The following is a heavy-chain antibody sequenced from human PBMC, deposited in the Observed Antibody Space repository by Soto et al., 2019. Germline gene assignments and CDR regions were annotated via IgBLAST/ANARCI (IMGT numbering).Heavy chain of an antibody. Sequence: QVRLVESGGDVVPPGWSLRLSCEVSGLDFRPFGMHWVRQAPGKGLEWVAVIWADGSQTYYVDSVKGRFTVSRDNPKSTLYLQMTSLRVEDTAKYFCVSSHDMPIWGQGTLVTVSS. CDR1: GLDFRPFG. CDR3: VSSHDMPI. V-gene: IGHV3-33*03. D-gene: IGHD1-1*01. CDR2: IWADGSQT. J-gene: IGHJ1*01.